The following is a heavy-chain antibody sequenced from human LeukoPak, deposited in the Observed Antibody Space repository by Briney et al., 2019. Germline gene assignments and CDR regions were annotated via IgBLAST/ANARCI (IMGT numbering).Heavy chain of an antibody. D-gene: IGHD3-3*01. J-gene: IGHJ3*02. Sequence: PGGSLRLSCAASGFTFSSYSMNWVRQAPGKGLEWVSSISSSSSYIYYADSVKGRFTISRDNAKNSLYLQMNSLRAEDTAVYYCARDFRKNYDFWSGYPDAFDIWGQGTMVTVSS. CDR2: ISSSSSYI. V-gene: IGHV3-21*01. CDR3: ARDFRKNYDFWSGYPDAFDI. CDR1: GFTFSSYS.